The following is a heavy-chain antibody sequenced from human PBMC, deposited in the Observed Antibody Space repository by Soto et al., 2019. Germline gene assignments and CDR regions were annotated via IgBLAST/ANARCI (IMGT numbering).Heavy chain of an antibody. CDR2: IWYDGSNK. J-gene: IGHJ4*02. CDR3: ARAQKRWSPDY. V-gene: IGHV3-33*01. D-gene: IGHD1-26*01. Sequence: QVQLVESGGGVVQPGRSLRLSCAASGFTFSSYGMHWVRQAPGKGLEWVAVIWYDGSNKYYADSVKGRFTISRDNSKNTLYLQMNSLRAEDTAVYYCARAQKRWSPDYWGQGTLVTVSS. CDR1: GFTFSSYG.